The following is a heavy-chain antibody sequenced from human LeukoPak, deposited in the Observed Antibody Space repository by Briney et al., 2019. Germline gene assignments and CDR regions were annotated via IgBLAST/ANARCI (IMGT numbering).Heavy chain of an antibody. V-gene: IGHV3-23*01. J-gene: IGHJ3*02. CDR3: AKHTLGYCSSTSCYVGVAFDI. Sequence: GGSLRLSCAASGFTFTSFAMSWVRQAPGTGLEGGSGISGSGGDTDYAASVKGRFTISRDNCKNTLSLQMNSLRAEDTAVYYCAKHTLGYCSSTSCYVGVAFDIWGQGTMVTVSS. D-gene: IGHD2-2*01. CDR1: GFTFTSFA. CDR2: ISGSGGDT.